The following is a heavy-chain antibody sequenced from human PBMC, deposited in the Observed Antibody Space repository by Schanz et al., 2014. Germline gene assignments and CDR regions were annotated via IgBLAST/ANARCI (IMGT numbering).Heavy chain of an antibody. CDR1: GFTFSSYG. CDR3: ARDRQQLVGRIGYYYGMDV. J-gene: IGHJ6*02. V-gene: IGHV3-33*01. CDR2: IWFDGNNK. Sequence: QVQLVESGGGVVQPGRSLRLSCATSGFTFSSYGMHWVRQAPGKGLEWVAVIWFDGNNKYYADSVKGRFTISRDNSKNTLYLQMNSLRAEDTAVYYCARDRQQLVGRIGYYYGMDVWGQGTTVTVSS. D-gene: IGHD6-13*01.